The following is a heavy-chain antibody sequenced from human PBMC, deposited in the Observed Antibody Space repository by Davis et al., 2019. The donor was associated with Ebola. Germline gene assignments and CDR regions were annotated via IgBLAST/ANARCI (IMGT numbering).Heavy chain of an antibody. D-gene: IGHD3-22*01. CDR3: VSAQKVYYYDSSGYYSKGWFDP. Sequence: SETLSLTCTVSGGSISSSSYYWGWIRQPPGKGLEWIGSIYYSGSTYYNPSLKSRVTISVDTSKNQFSLKLSSVTGADTAVYYCVSAQKVYYYDSSGYYSKGWFDPWGQGTLVTVSS. CDR1: GGSISSSSYY. V-gene: IGHV4-39*01. CDR2: IYYSGST. J-gene: IGHJ5*02.